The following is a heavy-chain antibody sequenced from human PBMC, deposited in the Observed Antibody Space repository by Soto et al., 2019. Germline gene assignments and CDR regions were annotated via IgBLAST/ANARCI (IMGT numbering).Heavy chain of an antibody. CDR2: IYYSGST. V-gene: IGHV4-39*01. Sequence: SETLSLTCTVSGGSISSSSYYWGWIRQPPGKGLEWIGSIYYSGSTYYNPSLKSRVTISVDTSKNQFSLKLSSVTAADTAVYYCARPFKNCSGGSCYSVVPGPIDYWGQGTLVTVSS. CDR1: GGSISSSSYY. CDR3: ARPFKNCSGGSCYSVVPGPIDY. J-gene: IGHJ4*02. D-gene: IGHD2-15*01.